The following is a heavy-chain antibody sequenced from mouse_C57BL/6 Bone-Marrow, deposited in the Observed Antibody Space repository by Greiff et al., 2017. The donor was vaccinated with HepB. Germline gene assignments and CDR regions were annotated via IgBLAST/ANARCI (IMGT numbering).Heavy chain of an antibody. D-gene: IGHD3-2*02. V-gene: IGHV1-19*01. CDR3: ARGLSPTGGFAY. CDR2: INPYNGGT. CDR1: GYTFTDYY. Sequence: VQLQQSGPVLVKPGASVKMSCKASGYTFTDYYMNWVKQSHGKSLEWIGVINPYNGGTSYNQKFKGKATLTVDKSSSTAYMELNSLTSEDSAVYYCARGLSPTGGFAYWGQGTLVTVSA. J-gene: IGHJ3*01.